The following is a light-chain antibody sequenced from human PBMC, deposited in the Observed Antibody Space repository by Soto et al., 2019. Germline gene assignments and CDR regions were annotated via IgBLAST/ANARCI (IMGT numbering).Light chain of an antibody. J-gene: IGKJ4*01. CDR1: QSVSSSY. CDR3: QQYDNSAPLS. CDR2: DGS. Sequence: EIVLTQSPVTLSLAPGDRATLSCGASQSVSSSYVAWYQQKAGLAHRLLIYDGSSRASGIPDRFSGSGSGTDFSLTIGSLEPEDFAVYYCQQYDNSAPLSFGGGTKVEMK. V-gene: IGKV3D-20*01.